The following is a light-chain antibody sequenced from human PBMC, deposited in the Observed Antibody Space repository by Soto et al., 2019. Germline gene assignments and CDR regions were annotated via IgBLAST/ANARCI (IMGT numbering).Light chain of an antibody. Sequence: VLTQSPGTLSLSPGERATISCRASQSISSSYLAWYQHKPGQAPRLLIYGASSWATGIPHRFSGSGSGTDFTLTSSRLEPEDCGMYYCQQYGGSPPFTFGQGTRLEIK. CDR3: QQYGGSPPFT. CDR2: GAS. V-gene: IGKV3-20*01. J-gene: IGKJ2*01. CDR1: QSISSSY.